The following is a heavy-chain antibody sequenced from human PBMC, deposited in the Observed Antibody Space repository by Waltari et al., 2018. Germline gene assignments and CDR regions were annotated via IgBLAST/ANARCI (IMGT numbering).Heavy chain of an antibody. J-gene: IGHJ4*02. CDR2: VYYTGST. CDR3: ARGVGADFDF. D-gene: IGHD3-10*01. CDR1: GGSLNSSSHY. Sequence: QLQLQEAGPGLVKPSETLSIICTVSGGSLNSSSHYWAWIRQPPGKVLEWIGSVYYTGSTHYNPSLKSRVTISLDMSKNDFSLRLNSATAADTGVYYCARGVGADFDFWGQGTRVTVSS. V-gene: IGHV4-39*02.